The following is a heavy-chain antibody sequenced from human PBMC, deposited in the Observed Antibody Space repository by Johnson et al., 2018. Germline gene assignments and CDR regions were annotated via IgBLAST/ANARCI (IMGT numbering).Heavy chain of an antibody. CDR1: GFTFGDYA. V-gene: IGHV3-49*05. D-gene: IGHD2-15*01. Sequence: VQLVQSGGGLVKPGRSLRLSCTASGFTFGDYAMSWFRQAPGKGLEWVGFIRSKAYGGTTEYAASVKGRFTISRDGSKSIAYLQMKSLKTEDTAVYYCTREKRDGEGGGKGPYGLDVGGQGTTVTVSS. J-gene: IGHJ6*02. CDR2: IRSKAYGGTT. CDR3: TREKRDGEGGGKGPYGLDV.